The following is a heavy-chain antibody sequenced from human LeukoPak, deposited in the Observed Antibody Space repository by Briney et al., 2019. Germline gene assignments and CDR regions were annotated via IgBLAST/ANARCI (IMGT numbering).Heavy chain of an antibody. CDR2: ITSDSSII. D-gene: IGHD3-9*01. CDR1: GFTFSTYS. Sequence: GGSLRLSCAVSGFTFSTYSMNWVRQAPGKGLESVSFITSDSSIIYYAESVKGRFAVSRDNAKNSLYLHMNSLRAEDTAVYYCVRDRESRSAWLLDSWGQGTLVTVSS. J-gene: IGHJ4*02. CDR3: VRDRESRSAWLLDS. V-gene: IGHV3-48*04.